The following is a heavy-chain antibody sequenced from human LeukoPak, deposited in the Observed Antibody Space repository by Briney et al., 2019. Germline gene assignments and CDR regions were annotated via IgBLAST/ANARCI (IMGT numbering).Heavy chain of an antibody. Sequence: SETLSLTCAVSGYSISSGYYWGWIRQPPGKGPEWIGSIYHSGSTYYNVSLKSRVTVSVDTSKNHFSLKLSSVTAADTAVYYCARTEGGYSYGSAFDIWGQGTMVTVPS. D-gene: IGHD5-18*01. CDR3: ARTEGGYSYGSAFDI. CDR2: IYHSGST. V-gene: IGHV4-38-2*01. J-gene: IGHJ3*02. CDR1: GYSISSGYY.